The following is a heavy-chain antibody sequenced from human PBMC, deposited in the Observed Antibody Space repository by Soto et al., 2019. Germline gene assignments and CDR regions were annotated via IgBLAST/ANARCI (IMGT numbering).Heavy chain of an antibody. D-gene: IGHD3-3*02. Sequence: PGGSLRLSCAVSGFPFSFYGFHWVRQSPGKGLEWLGVIVSDGSAIYHADSLEGRFFISRDNSKDILYLPMNSLRVEDTAVYYCARDDAFDNENGFDMWGQGTMVTVSS. CDR1: GFPFSFYG. V-gene: IGHV3-33*01. CDR2: IVSDGSAI. J-gene: IGHJ3*02. CDR3: ARDDAFDNENGFDM.